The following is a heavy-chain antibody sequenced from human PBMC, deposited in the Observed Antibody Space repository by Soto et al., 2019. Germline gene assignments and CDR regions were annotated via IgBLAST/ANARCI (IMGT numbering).Heavy chain of an antibody. CDR2: IYYSGTT. J-gene: IGHJ4*02. D-gene: IGHD1-26*01. CDR1: GYSISSSNW. V-gene: IGHV4-28*01. Sequence: QVQLQESGPGLVKPSDTLSLTCAVSGYSISSSNWWGWIRQPPGKGLEWIGYIYYSGTTYYNPSLKRRATMSVDTSKNHFSLKLTSVTAVDTAVYYCARREIQGPIDYWGQGTLVTVSS. CDR3: ARREIQGPIDY.